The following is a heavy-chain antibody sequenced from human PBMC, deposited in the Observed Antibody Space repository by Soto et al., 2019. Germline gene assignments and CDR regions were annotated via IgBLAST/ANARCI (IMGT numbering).Heavy chain of an antibody. D-gene: IGHD3-22*01. V-gene: IGHV1-69*13. J-gene: IGHJ6*02. Sequence: SVKVSCKASGGTFSSYAISWVRQAPGQGLEWMGGIIPIFGTANYAQKFQGRVTITADESTSTAYMELSSLRSEDTAVYYCALRDYDSSGYTRSYYYGMDVWGQGTTVTVSS. CDR2: IIPIFGTA. CDR3: ALRDYDSSGYTRSYYYGMDV. CDR1: GGTFSSYA.